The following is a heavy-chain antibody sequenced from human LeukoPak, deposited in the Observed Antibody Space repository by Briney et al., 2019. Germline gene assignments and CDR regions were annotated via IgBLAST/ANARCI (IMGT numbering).Heavy chain of an antibody. V-gene: IGHV4-4*07. CDR3: VRESKTYDGSGYYHDY. CDR2: IYTSGSI. J-gene: IGHJ4*02. CDR1: GGSIRNYF. D-gene: IGHD3-22*01. Sequence: KPSETLSLTCSVSGGSIRNYFWSWIRQPAGKGLEWIGRIYTSGSIDYKPSLRSRVTMSVDTSRNQFSLTLTSVTAADTAVYYCVRESKTYDGSGYYHDYWGQGTLVTVSS.